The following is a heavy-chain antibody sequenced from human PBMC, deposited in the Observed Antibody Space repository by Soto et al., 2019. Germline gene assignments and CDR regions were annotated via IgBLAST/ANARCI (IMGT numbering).Heavy chain of an antibody. CDR1: GFTFSSYA. D-gene: IGHD2-2*01. V-gene: IGHV3-23*01. J-gene: IGHJ5*02. Sequence: GGSLRLSCAASGFTFSSYAMSWVRQAPGKGLEWVSAISGSGGSTYYADSVKGRFTISRDNSKNTLYLQMNSLGAEDTAVYYCAKANFVVVPAATSRFDPWGQGTLVTVSS. CDR3: AKANFVVVPAATSRFDP. CDR2: ISGSGGST.